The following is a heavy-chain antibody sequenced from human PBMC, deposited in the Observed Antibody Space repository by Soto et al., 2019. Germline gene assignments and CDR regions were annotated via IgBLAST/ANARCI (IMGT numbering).Heavy chain of an antibody. CDR3: ARIRRIAAAGIGSTNYYYVMDV. CDR1: GGSISSYY. CDR2: IYYSGST. D-gene: IGHD6-13*01. Sequence: SETLSLTCTVSGGSISSYYWSWIRQPPGKGLEWIGYIYYSGSTNYNPSLKSRVTISVDTSKNQFSLKLSSVTAADTAVYYCARIRRIAAAGIGSTNYYYVMDVWGQGTTVTVSS. J-gene: IGHJ6*02. V-gene: IGHV4-59*01.